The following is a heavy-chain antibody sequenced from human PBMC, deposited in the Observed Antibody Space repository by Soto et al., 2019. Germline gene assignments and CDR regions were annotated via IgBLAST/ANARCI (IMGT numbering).Heavy chain of an antibody. V-gene: IGHV4-31*03. CDR1: GGSISSGGYY. CDR2: IYYSGST. Sequence: PSETLSLTCTVSGGSISSGGYYWSWIRQHPGKGLEWIGYIYYSGSTYYNPSLKSRVTISVDTSKNQFSLRLSSVTAADTAVYYCARELPLSGGDWNWFDPWGQGTLVTVSS. J-gene: IGHJ5*02. CDR3: ARELPLSGGDWNWFDP. D-gene: IGHD2-21*02.